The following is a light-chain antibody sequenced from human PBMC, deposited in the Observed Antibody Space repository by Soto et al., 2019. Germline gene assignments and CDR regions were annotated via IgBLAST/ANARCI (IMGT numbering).Light chain of an antibody. CDR1: QSVSNNY. J-gene: IGKJ1*01. CDR2: GAS. Sequence: EIVLTQSPGTLSLSPGERATLSCMAIQSVSNNYLAWYQQKPGQAPRLLIYGASNRATGIPDMFSGSGSGTDFTLTISRLEPEDFAVYYCQQYGSSGTFGQGTKVDIK. CDR3: QQYGSSGT. V-gene: IGKV3-20*01.